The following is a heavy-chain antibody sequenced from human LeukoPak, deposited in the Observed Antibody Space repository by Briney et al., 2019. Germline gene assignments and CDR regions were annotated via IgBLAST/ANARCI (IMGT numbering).Heavy chain of an antibody. D-gene: IGHD1/OR15-1a*01. CDR3: TRDHWNTFDY. Sequence: PGGSLRLSCRTSGLRFGDYAMSWVRRAPGKGLEWVAFIRSNSYGGTTEYAASVRGRFTISRDDSESSVYLQMNSLKTEDTAVYYCTRDHWNTFDYWGQGTLVTVSS. CDR2: IRSNSYGGTT. CDR1: GLRFGDYA. V-gene: IGHV3-49*04. J-gene: IGHJ4*02.